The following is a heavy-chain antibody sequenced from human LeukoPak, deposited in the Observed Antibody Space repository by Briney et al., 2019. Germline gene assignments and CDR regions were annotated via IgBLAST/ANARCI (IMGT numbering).Heavy chain of an antibody. CDR3: ARGYSYYYYYMDV. CDR1: GGSFSGYY. J-gene: IGHJ6*03. CDR2: INHSGST. V-gene: IGHV4-34*01. Sequence: SETLSLTCAVYGGSFSGYYWSWIRQPPGKGLEWIGEINHSGSTNYNPSLKNRVTISVDTSKNQFSLKLSSVTAADTAVYYCARGYSYYYYYMDVWGKGTTVTVSS. D-gene: IGHD4-11*01.